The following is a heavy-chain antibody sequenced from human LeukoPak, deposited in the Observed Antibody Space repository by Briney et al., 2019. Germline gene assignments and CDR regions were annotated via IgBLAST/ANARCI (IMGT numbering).Heavy chain of an antibody. CDR3: ARAGRRSSSWYTLGKYYFDY. D-gene: IGHD6-13*01. CDR2: IYYSGST. CDR1: GGSISSYY. Sequence: SETLSLTCTVSGGSISSYYWSWIRQPPGKGLEWIGYIYYSGSTNYNPSLKSRVTISVDTSKNQFSLKLSSVTAADTAVYCCARAGRRSSSWYTLGKYYFDYWGQGTLVTVSS. V-gene: IGHV4-59*01. J-gene: IGHJ4*02.